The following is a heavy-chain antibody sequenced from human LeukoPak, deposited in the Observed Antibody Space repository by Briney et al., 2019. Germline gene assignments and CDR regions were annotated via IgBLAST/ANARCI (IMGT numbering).Heavy chain of an antibody. CDR2: INPNSGGT. J-gene: IGHJ6*03. CDR1: GYTFTGYY. V-gene: IGHV1-2*02. D-gene: IGHD3-10*01. CDR3: ARGLWLGPYYMDV. Sequence: ASVKASCKASGYTFTGYYMHWVRQAPGQGLEWMGWINPNSGGTNYAQKFQGRVTMTRDTSISTAYMELSRLRSDDTAVYYCARGLWLGPYYMDVWGKGTTVTISS.